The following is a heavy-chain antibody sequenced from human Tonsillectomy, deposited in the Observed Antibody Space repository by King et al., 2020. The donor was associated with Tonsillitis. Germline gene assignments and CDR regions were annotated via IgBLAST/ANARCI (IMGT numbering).Heavy chain of an antibody. J-gene: IGHJ1*01. CDR2: IYPDDSDT. V-gene: IGHV5-51*03. Sequence: VQLVESGAEVKKPGESLTISCKGSGYNFTSYWIGWVRQMPGRGLEWMGIIYPDDSDTRYSPSFQGQVTFSADKSISTAYLQWGSLKASDTAMYYCARLGVSHPGYFQHWGQGTLVTVSS. CDR1: GYNFTSYW. CDR3: ARLGVSHPGYFQH.